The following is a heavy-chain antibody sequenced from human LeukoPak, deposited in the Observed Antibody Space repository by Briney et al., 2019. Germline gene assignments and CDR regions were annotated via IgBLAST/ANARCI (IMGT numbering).Heavy chain of an antibody. J-gene: IGHJ4*02. D-gene: IGHD2-21*02. Sequence: PGGSLRLSCAASGFTFSVSYMSWIRQAPGKGLEWVSYIASSGDVIDKSDSVKGRFTISRDNARNSLHRQMSTPRVEDTAVYYCVRGHTILTHWGPGTLVTVSS. CDR3: VRGHTILTH. V-gene: IGHV3-11*04. CDR2: IASSGDVI. CDR1: GFTFSVSY.